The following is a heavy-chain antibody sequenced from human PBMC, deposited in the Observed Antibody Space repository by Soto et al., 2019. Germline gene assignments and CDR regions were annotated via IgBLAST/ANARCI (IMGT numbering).Heavy chain of an antibody. CDR2: IYPGDSDT. J-gene: IGHJ6*02. Sequence: GESLKISCKGSGYSFTSYWIGWVRQMPGKSLEWMGIIYPGDSDTRYSPSFQGQVTISADKTISTTYLKRSNMKASDTAMYYCARLHADIVVVPAAKYYYYYGMDVWGQGTTVTVSS. D-gene: IGHD2-2*01. CDR1: GYSFTSYW. CDR3: ARLHADIVVVPAAKYYYYYGMDV. V-gene: IGHV5-51*01.